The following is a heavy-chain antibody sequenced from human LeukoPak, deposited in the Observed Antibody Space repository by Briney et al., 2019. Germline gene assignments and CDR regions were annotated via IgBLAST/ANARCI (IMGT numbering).Heavy chain of an antibody. D-gene: IGHD3-22*01. CDR3: AKSHDSSGYDY. Sequence: PGGSLRLSCAASGFTFSSYGMHWVRRAPGKGLEWVAVISYDGSNKYYADSVKGRFTISRDNSKNTLYLQMNSLRAEDTAVYYCAKSHDSSGYDYWGQGTLVTVSS. J-gene: IGHJ4*02. V-gene: IGHV3-30*18. CDR1: GFTFSSYG. CDR2: ISYDGSNK.